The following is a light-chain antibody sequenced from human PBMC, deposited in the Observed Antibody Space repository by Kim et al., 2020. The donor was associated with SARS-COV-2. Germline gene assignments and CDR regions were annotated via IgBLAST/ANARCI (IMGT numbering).Light chain of an antibody. V-gene: IGKV3-20*01. CDR2: GAS. CDR1: QSVSSSY. Sequence: EIVLTQSPGTLSLSPGERATLSCRASQSVSSSYLAWYRQKPGQAPRLLIYGASSRATGTPDRFSGSGSGTDFTLTISRLEPEDFAVYYCQQYGSSPRYSFGQGTKLEIK. CDR3: QQYGSSPRYS. J-gene: IGKJ2*03.